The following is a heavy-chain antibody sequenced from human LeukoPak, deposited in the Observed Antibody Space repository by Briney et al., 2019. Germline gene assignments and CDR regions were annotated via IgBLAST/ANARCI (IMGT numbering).Heavy chain of an antibody. J-gene: IGHJ4*02. V-gene: IGHV3-23*01. CDR3: AKSTSGYSSSWYDY. Sequence: GGSLRLSWAASGFTFSSYAMSWVRQAPGKGLEWVSAISGSGGSTYYADSVKGRFTISRDNSKNTLYLQMNSLRAEDTAVYYCAKSTSGYSSSWYDYWGQGTLVTVSS. CDR2: ISGSGGST. D-gene: IGHD6-13*01. CDR1: GFTFSSYA.